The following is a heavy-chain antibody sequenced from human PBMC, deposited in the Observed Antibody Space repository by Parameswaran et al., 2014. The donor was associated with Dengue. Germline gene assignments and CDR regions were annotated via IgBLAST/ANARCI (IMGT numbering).Heavy chain of an antibody. V-gene: IGHV4-59*01. CDR2: IYYSGST. D-gene: IGHD3-22*01. Sequence: AGGSLRLSCTVSGGSINSYYWTWIRQPPGKGLEWIGYIYYSGSTNYNPSLKSRVTISVDTSKNQFSLKLSSVTAADTAVYYCARGRNYYLWGQGTLVTVSS. CDR1: GGSINSYY. CDR3: ARGRNYYL. J-gene: IGHJ1*01.